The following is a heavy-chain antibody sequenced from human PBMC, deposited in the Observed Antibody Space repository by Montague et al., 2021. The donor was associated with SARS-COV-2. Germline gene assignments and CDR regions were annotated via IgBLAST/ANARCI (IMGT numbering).Heavy chain of an antibody. CDR1: GSSISSSSYY. CDR2: IYYSGST. D-gene: IGHD2/OR15-2a*01. V-gene: IGHV4-39*01. Sequence: SETLSLTCTVSGSSISSSSYYWGWIRQPPGKGLEWIGSIYYSGSTYYNPSLKSRVTISVDTSKNQFSPKLSSVTAADTAVYYCAKSAWHNWYFDIWGRGTLVTVSS. J-gene: IGHJ2*01. CDR3: AKSAWHNWYFDI.